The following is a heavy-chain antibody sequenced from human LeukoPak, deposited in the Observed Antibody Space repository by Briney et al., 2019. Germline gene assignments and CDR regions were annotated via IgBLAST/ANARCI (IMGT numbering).Heavy chain of an antibody. CDR3: ASAEWLRFGDYYYYMDV. CDR1: GYTFTSYY. CDR2: INPNGGST. V-gene: IGHV1-46*01. Sequence: ASVKVSCKASGYTFTSYYMHWVRQAPGQGLEWMGIINPNGGSTSYAQKFQGRVTMTRDMSTSTVYMELSSLRSGDTAVYYCASAEWLRFGDYYYYMDVWGKGTTVTVSS. J-gene: IGHJ6*03. D-gene: IGHD5-12*01.